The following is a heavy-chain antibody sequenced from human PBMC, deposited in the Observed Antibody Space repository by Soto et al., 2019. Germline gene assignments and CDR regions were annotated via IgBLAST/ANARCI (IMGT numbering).Heavy chain of an antibody. J-gene: IGHJ4*02. CDR2: ISGSGGST. CDR3: AKNDRIAVAGTMFEY. Sequence: GGSLRLSCAASGFTFSSYAMSWVRQAPGKGLEWVSAISGSGGSTYYADSVKGRFTISRDNSKNTLYLQMNSLRAEDTAVYCSAKNDRIAVAGTMFEYWGQGTLVTVSS. V-gene: IGHV3-23*01. CDR1: GFTFSSYA. D-gene: IGHD6-19*01.